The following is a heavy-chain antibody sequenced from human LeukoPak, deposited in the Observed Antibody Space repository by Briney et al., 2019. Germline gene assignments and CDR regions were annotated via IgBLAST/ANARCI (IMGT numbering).Heavy chain of an antibody. J-gene: IGHJ4*02. D-gene: IGHD6-13*01. CDR3: AGVSRDLDF. CDR2: IHYRGGT. V-gene: IGHV4-59*08. CDR1: DDSISDYY. Sequence: SETLSLTCTVSDDSISDYYRGWIRQPPGKGLEWIGNIHYRGGTNYNPSLKSRVTISIDTSKNQFSLKLTSVIAADTAVYYCAGVSRDLDFWGQGTLVTVSS.